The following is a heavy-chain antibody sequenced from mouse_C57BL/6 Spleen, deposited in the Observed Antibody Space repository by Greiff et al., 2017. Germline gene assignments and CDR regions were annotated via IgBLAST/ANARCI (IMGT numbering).Heavy chain of an antibody. Sequence: VKLQQSGPGLVQPSQSLSITCTVSGFSLTSYGVHWVRQSPGKGLEWLGVIWRGGSTDYNAAFMSRLSITKDNSKSQVFFKMNSLQADDTAIYYCAKGFYYGSSHDYAMDYWGQGTSVTVSS. J-gene: IGHJ4*01. V-gene: IGHV2-5*01. D-gene: IGHD1-1*01. CDR1: GFSLTSYG. CDR3: AKGFYYGSSHDYAMDY. CDR2: IWRGGST.